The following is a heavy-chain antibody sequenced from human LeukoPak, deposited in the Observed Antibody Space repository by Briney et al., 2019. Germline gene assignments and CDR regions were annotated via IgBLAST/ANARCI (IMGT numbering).Heavy chain of an antibody. Sequence: GGSLRLSCAASGFIFSSYGVHWVRQAPGKGLEWVAVISYDGSSKYYADSVKGRFTISRDNSKNTLYLQMNSLRGEDTAVYYCAKVGEQQLADYWGQGTLVTVSS. CDR3: AKVGEQQLADY. J-gene: IGHJ4*02. CDR2: ISYDGSSK. CDR1: GFIFSSYG. V-gene: IGHV3-30*18. D-gene: IGHD6-13*01.